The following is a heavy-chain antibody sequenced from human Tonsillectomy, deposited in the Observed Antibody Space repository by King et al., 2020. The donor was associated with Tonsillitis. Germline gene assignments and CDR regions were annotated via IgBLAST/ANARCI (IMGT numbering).Heavy chain of an antibody. J-gene: IGHJ4*02. CDR1: GFTFSSYG. Sequence: VQLVESGGGVVQPGRSLRLSCAASGFTFSSYGMHWVRPAPGQGLEWVAVISYDGSNKYYADSVKGQFTISRDNSKNTLYLQINSLRAEDTAVYYCAKVVGWLRFGYFDYWGQGTLVTVSS. V-gene: IGHV3-30*18. CDR2: ISYDGSNK. D-gene: IGHD5-12*01. CDR3: AKVVGWLRFGYFDY.